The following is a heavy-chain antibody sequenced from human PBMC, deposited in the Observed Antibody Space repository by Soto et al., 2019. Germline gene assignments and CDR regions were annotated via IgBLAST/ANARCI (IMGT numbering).Heavy chain of an antibody. J-gene: IGHJ4*02. CDR1: GGTFSSYA. V-gene: IGHV1-69*12. D-gene: IGHD6-13*01. CDR2: IIPIFGTA. Sequence: QVQLVQSGAEVKKPGSSVKVSCKASGGTFSSYAISWVRQAPGQGLEWMGGIIPIFGTANYAQKFQGRVTITADESTSTAYMELSSLRSEDTAVYYCARESIRRYSSSWNPFDYWGQGTLVTVSS. CDR3: ARESIRRYSSSWNPFDY.